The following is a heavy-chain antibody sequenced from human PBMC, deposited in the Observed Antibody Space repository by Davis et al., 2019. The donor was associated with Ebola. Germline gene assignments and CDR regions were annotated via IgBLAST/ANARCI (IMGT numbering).Heavy chain of an antibody. CDR2: ISASGDMT. J-gene: IGHJ4*02. V-gene: IGHV3-23*01. D-gene: IGHD1-1*01. Sequence: PGGSLRLSCVASEFSFSTSVMGWVRQAPGKGLEWVSAISASGDMTYYVDSVRGRFTISRDNSKNTVYLQMNSLRSEDTAVYYCSKEGRSGTLKYWGQGTLVTVSS. CDR1: EFSFSTSV. CDR3: SKEGRSGTLKY.